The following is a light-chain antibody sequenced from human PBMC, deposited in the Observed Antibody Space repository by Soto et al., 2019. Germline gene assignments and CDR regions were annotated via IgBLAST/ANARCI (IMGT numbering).Light chain of an antibody. V-gene: IGLV2-14*03. J-gene: IGLJ2*01. CDR1: SSDVGGYNY. CDR2: DVS. Sequence: QSALTQPASVSGSPGQSITISCTGTSSDVGGYNYVSWYQHHPGKATKLMIYDVSNRPSGVSNRFSGSKSGNTASLTISGLQAEDEAGYYCSSYSSSTTHVIFGGGTQLTVL. CDR3: SSYSSSTTHVI.